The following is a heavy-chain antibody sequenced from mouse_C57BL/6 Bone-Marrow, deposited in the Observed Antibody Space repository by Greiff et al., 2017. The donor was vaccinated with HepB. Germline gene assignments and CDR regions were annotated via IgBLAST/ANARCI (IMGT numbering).Heavy chain of an antibody. D-gene: IGHD1-1*01. CDR1: GYSITSGYY. V-gene: IGHV3-6*01. J-gene: IGHJ2*01. CDR3: AREVTTVGVYYFDY. CDR2: ISYDGSN. Sequence: EVKVEESGPGLVKPSQSLSLTCSVTGYSITSGYYWNWIRQFPGNKLEWMGYISYDGSNNYNPSLKNRISITRDTSKNQFFLKLNSVTTEDTATYYCAREVTTVGVYYFDYWGQGTTLTVSS.